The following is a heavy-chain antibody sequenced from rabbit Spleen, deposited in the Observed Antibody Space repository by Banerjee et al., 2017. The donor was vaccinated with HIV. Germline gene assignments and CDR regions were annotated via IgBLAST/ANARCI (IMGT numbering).Heavy chain of an antibody. J-gene: IGHJ4*01. CDR2: IDPVFGIT. Sequence: QQLEESGGGLVKPGGTLTLTCKASGFTLSSYYMNWVRQAPGKGLEWIGYIDPVFGITYYANWVNGRFSISRENAQNTVFLQMTSLTAADTATYFCAREKSGNQGYDLWGPGTLVTVS. D-gene: IGHD6-1*01. CDR3: AREKSGNQGYDL. CDR1: GFTLSSYY. V-gene: IGHV1S7*01.